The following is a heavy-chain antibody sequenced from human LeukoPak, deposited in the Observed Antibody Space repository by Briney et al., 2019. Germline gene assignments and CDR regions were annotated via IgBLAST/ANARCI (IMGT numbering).Heavy chain of an antibody. CDR1: GFTFSRYW. CDR3: ARLRAFDI. Sequence: GGSLRLSCAASGFTFSRYWMSWVRQAPGKGLEWVANMKEDGSEKYYVDSVKGRFTISRDNAKNSLYLQMNSLRAEDTGVYYCARLRAFDIWGEGAMVTVSS. D-gene: IGHD2-21*02. CDR2: MKEDGSEK. V-gene: IGHV3-7*01. J-gene: IGHJ3*02.